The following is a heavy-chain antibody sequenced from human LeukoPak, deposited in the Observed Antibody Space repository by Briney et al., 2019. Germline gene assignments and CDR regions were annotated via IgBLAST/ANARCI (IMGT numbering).Heavy chain of an antibody. D-gene: IGHD3-10*01. CDR1: GYTFTSYD. V-gene: IGHV1-8*01. J-gene: IGHJ5*02. Sequence: ASVKVSCKASGYTFTSYDINWVRQATGQGPEWMGWMNPNSGNTGYAQKFQGRVTMTRNTSISTAYMELSSLRSEDTAVYYCAREHFPSYGSGSSPPNPWGQGTLVTVSS. CDR2: MNPNSGNT. CDR3: AREHFPSYGSGSSPPNP.